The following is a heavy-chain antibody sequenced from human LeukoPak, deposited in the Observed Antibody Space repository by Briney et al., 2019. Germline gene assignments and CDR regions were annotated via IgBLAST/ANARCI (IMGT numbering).Heavy chain of an antibody. V-gene: IGHV4-34*01. CDR3: ARDTLTMVRGVIV. J-gene: IGHJ4*02. Sequence: SETLSLTCAVYGGSFSGYYRSWIRQPPGKGLGWIGEINHSGSTNYNPSLKSRVTISVDTSKNQFSLKLSSVTAADTAVYYCARDTLTMVRGVIVWGQGTLVTVSS. CDR2: INHSGST. D-gene: IGHD3-10*01. CDR1: GGSFSGYY.